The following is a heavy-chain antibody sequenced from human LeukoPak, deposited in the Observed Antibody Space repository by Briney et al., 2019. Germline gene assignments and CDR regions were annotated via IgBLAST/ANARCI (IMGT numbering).Heavy chain of an antibody. Sequence: GGSLRLSCAAPGFIFDNYVIHWVRQAPGKGLEWVSLISGDGGSTFYADSVRGRFTISRDNTRKSLSLQMSSLRSEDTALYYCARESETSGRYDYWGQGTLVTVSS. CDR3: ARESETSGRYDY. D-gene: IGHD6-19*01. V-gene: IGHV3-43*02. J-gene: IGHJ4*02. CDR1: GFIFDNYV. CDR2: ISGDGGST.